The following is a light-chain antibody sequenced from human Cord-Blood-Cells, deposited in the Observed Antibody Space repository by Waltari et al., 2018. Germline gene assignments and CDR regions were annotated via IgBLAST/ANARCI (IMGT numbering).Light chain of an antibody. CDR1: LRVLDSSNKKNY. CDR3: QQYYSTPWT. J-gene: IGKJ1*01. Sequence: DTVMTQSPDPLPVSLGDRATIHRTSSLRVLDSSNKKNYLAWYQEKPGQPPRRLIYWASTREAGVPDRLSGSGSGTDCTLTSSRLEAEDVAVYYCQQYYSTPWTFGQGTKVEIK. V-gene: IGKV4-1*01. CDR2: WAS.